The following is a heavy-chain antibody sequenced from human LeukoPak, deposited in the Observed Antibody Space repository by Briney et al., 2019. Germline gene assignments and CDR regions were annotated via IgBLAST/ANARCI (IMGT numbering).Heavy chain of an antibody. CDR3: ARGQLSDRFFNWLDP. CDR1: GYTFTGYF. CDR2: INPNSGGT. Sequence: GASVKVSYKASGYTFTGYFMHWVRQAAGQGLEWMGWINPNSGGTNYAQKFQGRVTMTRDTSISTAYMELSRLRSDDTAVYYCARGQLSDRFFNWLDPWGQGTLVTVSS. J-gene: IGHJ5*02. V-gene: IGHV1-2*02. D-gene: IGHD3-3*01.